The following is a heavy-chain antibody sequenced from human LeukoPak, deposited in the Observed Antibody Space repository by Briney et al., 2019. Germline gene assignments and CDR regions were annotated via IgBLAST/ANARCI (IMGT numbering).Heavy chain of an antibody. CDR3: AKASPGKQAAGSFAD. V-gene: IGHV3-33*06. D-gene: IGHD6-13*01. J-gene: IGHJ4*02. Sequence: GGALRLSCVVSGLTFSTYGMHGVRQAPGKGREWGALISYDGSNKYYADYVKGRFTTSRDNPKNTPYPQMNSLRAADTAIYYPAKASPGKQAAGSFADWGQGTLVTVSS. CDR2: ISYDGSNK. CDR1: GLTFSTYG.